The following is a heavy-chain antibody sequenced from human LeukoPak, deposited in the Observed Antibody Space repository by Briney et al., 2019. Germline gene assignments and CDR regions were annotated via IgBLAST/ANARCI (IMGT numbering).Heavy chain of an antibody. CDR2: VWYTGSEK. J-gene: IGHJ2*01. Sequence: GGSLRLSCAAPGFTFSSYGMHWVRQAPGKGLEWVAVVWYTGSEKYYADSVKGRFTISRDNSKSTLYLQMNSLRAEDTAVYYCARDSRGGYCSGSSCYSWGWYFDLWGRGTLVSVTS. V-gene: IGHV3-33*01. CDR1: GFTFSSYG. D-gene: IGHD2-15*01. CDR3: ARDSRGGYCSGSSCYSWGWYFDL.